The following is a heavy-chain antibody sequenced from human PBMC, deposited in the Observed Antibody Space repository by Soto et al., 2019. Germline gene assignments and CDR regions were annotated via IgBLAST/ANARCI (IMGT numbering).Heavy chain of an antibody. CDR2: FDPEDGGT. Sequence: ASVKVSCKVSGYTLTELSMHWVRQAPGKGLEWMGGFDPEDGGTIYAQKFQGRVTMTEDTSTDTAYMELSSLRSEDTAVYYCATDLVAGTTSPYYYYGMDVWGQGTTVTVSS. CDR3: ATDLVAGTTSPYYYYGMDV. D-gene: IGHD1-7*01. CDR1: GYTLTELS. V-gene: IGHV1-24*01. J-gene: IGHJ6*02.